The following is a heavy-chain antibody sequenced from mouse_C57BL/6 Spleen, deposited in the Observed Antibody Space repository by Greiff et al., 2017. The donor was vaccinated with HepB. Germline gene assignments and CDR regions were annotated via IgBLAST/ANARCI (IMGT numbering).Heavy chain of an antibody. CDR1: GFTFTDYY. CDR2: IRNKANGYTT. Sequence: EVKLMESGGGLVQPGGSLSLSCAASGFTFTDYYMSWVRQPPGKALEWLGFIRNKANGYTTEYSASVKGRFTISRDNSQSILYLQMNALRAEDSATYYCARSTLYYAMDYWGQGTSVTVSS. J-gene: IGHJ4*01. V-gene: IGHV7-3*01. CDR3: ARSTLYYAMDY. D-gene: IGHD4-1*02.